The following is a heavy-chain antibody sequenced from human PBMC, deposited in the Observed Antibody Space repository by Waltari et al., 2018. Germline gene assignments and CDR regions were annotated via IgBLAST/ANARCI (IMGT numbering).Heavy chain of an antibody. CDR3: AREGSSRYNWFDP. Sequence: QVQLQESGPGLVKPSQTLSLTCTVSGGSISSGSYYWSWIRQPAGKGLEWIGRIYTSGSTNYNPSLKSRVTISVDTSKNQFSLKLSSVTAADTAVYYCAREGSSRYNWFDPWGQGTLVTVSS. D-gene: IGHD6-13*01. CDR1: GGSISSGSYY. V-gene: IGHV4-61*02. CDR2: IYTSGST. J-gene: IGHJ5*02.